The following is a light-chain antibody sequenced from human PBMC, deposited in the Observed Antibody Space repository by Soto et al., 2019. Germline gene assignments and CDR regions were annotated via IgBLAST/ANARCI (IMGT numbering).Light chain of an antibody. J-gene: IGKJ1*01. CDR3: QQCARSPWT. Sequence: EIVLTQSPGTLSLSPGERATLSCRASQSVSSLYLAWYQQKPGQSPRLLISGASSRAAGIPDRFSGGGSGTDFTLTISRLDPEDFAVYYCQQCARSPWTFGQGTKVEIK. V-gene: IGKV3-20*01. CDR2: GAS. CDR1: QSVSSLY.